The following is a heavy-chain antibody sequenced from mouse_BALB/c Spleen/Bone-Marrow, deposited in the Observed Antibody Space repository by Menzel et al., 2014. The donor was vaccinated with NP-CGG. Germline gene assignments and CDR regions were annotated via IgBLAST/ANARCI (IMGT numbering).Heavy chain of an antibody. CDR1: GFNIKDYY. CDR2: IDPENGDT. Sequence: VQLQQSGAELVGSGASVKLSCTASGFNIKDYYMHRVKQRPEQGLEWIGWIDPENGDTEYAPKFQGKATMTADTSSNTAYLQLSSLTSEDTAVYYCNGNYYAMDYWGQGTSVTVSS. J-gene: IGHJ4*01. CDR3: NGNYYAMDY. D-gene: IGHD2-1*01. V-gene: IGHV14-4*02.